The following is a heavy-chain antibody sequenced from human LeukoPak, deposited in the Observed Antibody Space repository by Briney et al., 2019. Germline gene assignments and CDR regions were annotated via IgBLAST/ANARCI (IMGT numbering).Heavy chain of an antibody. CDR1: GFTVSSNY. Sequence: GGSLRLSCAASGFTVSSNYMSWVRQAPGKGLEWVSVIYSVGDTYYADSVKGRFTISRDNSKNTLYLQMNTLRAEDTAVYYCARASGYSGYDPFDYWGQGTLVTVSS. CDR2: IYSVGDT. CDR3: ARASGYSGYDPFDY. D-gene: IGHD5-12*01. J-gene: IGHJ4*02. V-gene: IGHV3-53*01.